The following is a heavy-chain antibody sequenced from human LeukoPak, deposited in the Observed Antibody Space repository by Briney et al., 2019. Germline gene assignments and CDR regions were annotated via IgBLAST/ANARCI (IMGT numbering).Heavy chain of an antibody. CDR1: GFTFSSYA. D-gene: IGHD3-22*01. V-gene: IGHV3-23*01. CDR3: AKPRRYYYDSSGYYKESYFDY. J-gene: IGHJ4*02. Sequence: GGSLRLSCAASGFTFSSYAMSWVRQAPGKGLEWVSAISGSGGSTYYADSVKGRFTISRDNSKNTLYLQMNSLRAEDMAVYYCAKPRRYYYDSSGYYKESYFDYWGQGTLVTVSS. CDR2: ISGSGGST.